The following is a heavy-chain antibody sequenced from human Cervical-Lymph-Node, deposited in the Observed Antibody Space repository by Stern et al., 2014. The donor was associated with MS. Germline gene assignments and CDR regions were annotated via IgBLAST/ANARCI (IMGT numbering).Heavy chain of an antibody. CDR3: ARSPPYYEFWNDYYYFDY. Sequence: ESGPALVKPTQTLTLTCTFSGFSLSTSGMRVSWIRQPPGKALEWLARVDWDDDKFYSTSLKTRLNISKDTSKNQVVLTMTNMDPVDTATYYCARSPPYYEFWNDYYYFDYWGQGTLVAVSS. V-gene: IGHV2-70*04. CDR2: VDWDDDK. J-gene: IGHJ4*02. CDR1: GFSLSTSGMR. D-gene: IGHD3-3*01.